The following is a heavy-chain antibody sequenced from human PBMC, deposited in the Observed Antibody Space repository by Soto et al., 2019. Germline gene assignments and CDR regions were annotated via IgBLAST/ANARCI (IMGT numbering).Heavy chain of an antibody. D-gene: IGHD2-2*01. V-gene: IGHV4-31*03. Sequence: SETLSLTCTVSGGSISSGGYYWSWIRQHPGKGLEWIGYIYYSGSTYYNPSLKSRVTISVDTSKNQFSLKLSSVTAADTAVYYCARDRKLGYCSSTSCYASWFDPWGQGTLVTVSS. CDR1: GGSISSGGYY. J-gene: IGHJ5*02. CDR3: ARDRKLGYCSSTSCYASWFDP. CDR2: IYYSGST.